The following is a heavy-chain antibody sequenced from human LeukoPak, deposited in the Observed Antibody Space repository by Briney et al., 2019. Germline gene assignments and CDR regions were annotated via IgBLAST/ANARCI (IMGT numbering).Heavy chain of an antibody. Sequence: GGPLRLSCAASGFTFSSYGIHWVRQAPGKGLEWVAVVSSDGSIKYYADSGKGRFTISRDTSKNTVYLQMNSLGTEDTAFYYCARGYSSSWLGYFDYWGQGTLVTVSS. J-gene: IGHJ4*02. V-gene: IGHV3-30*03. CDR2: VSSDGSIK. CDR3: ARGYSSSWLGYFDY. D-gene: IGHD6-13*01. CDR1: GFTFSSYG.